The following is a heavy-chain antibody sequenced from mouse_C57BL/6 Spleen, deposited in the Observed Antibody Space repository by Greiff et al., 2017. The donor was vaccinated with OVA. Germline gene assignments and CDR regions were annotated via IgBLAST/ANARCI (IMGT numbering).Heavy chain of an antibody. CDR3: AKNYGSSPGSGV. V-gene: IGHV2-3*01. D-gene: IGHD1-1*01. CDR1: GFSLPSYG. Sequence: VQLQQSGPGLVAPSQSLSITCTVSGFSLPSYGVSWVRQPPGKGLEWLGVIWGDGSTNYHSALISRLSISKENSKSQVVLKVNSLQTDDTATYDCAKNYGSSPGSGVWGTGTTVTVSS. CDR2: IWGDGST. J-gene: IGHJ1*03.